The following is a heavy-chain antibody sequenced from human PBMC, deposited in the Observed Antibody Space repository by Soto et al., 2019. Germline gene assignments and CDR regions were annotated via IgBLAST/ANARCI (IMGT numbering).Heavy chain of an antibody. CDR1: GDSVNSGRYY. D-gene: IGHD1-1*01. CDR2: IFYSGTT. J-gene: IGHJ4*02. Sequence: QVQLQQSGPGLVKPSQTLSLTCTVSGDSVNSGRYYWHWIRQLPGKGLEWIGYIFYSGTTYYNPSLMSRVTISLDTSKNDLSLKLTSATVADTAVYFCARGWLRVTGTYDSWGQGTLVTVSS. CDR3: ARGWLRVTGTYDS. V-gene: IGHV4-31*03.